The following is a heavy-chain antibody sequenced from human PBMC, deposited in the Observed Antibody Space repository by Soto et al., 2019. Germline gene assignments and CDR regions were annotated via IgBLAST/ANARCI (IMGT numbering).Heavy chain of an antibody. Sequence: SVKVSCKASGGTFSSYAISWVRQAPGQGLEWVGGIIPRFGTANYAQKFQGRVTITADESTSTAYMELSSLRSEDTAMYYCAKVKYDSSGYYRSFDYWGQGTLVTVSS. CDR1: GGTFSSYA. CDR2: IIPRFGTA. CDR3: AKVKYDSSGYYRSFDY. J-gene: IGHJ4*02. V-gene: IGHV1-69*13. D-gene: IGHD3-22*01.